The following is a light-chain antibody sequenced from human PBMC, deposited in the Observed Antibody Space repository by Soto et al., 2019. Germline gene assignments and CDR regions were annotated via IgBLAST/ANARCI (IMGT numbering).Light chain of an antibody. CDR2: GAS. Sequence: EIVMTQSPATLSVSPGERATLSCRASQSVSSNLAWYQQKPGQAPRLLIYGASTRATSIPARFSGSGSGTEFTLTISSLQSEDFAVYYCQQYNNWPQWTFGQGTKLEIK. V-gene: IGKV3-15*01. CDR3: QQYNNWPQWT. CDR1: QSVSSN. J-gene: IGKJ2*02.